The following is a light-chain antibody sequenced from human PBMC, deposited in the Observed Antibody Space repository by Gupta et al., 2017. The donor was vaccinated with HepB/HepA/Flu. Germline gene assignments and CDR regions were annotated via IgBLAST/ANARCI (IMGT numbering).Light chain of an antibody. CDR1: KLGDKY. Sequence: YELPQSPSVSVSLGQPASLTCSGDKLGDKYVSWYQQKAGQSPVLVIFQDNKRPPGIPERFSASNAGNTATLTISGTQPVDEADYYCQTGVSSDVVFGGGTKLTVL. V-gene: IGLV3-1*01. CDR2: QDN. CDR3: QTGVSSDVV. J-gene: IGLJ2*01.